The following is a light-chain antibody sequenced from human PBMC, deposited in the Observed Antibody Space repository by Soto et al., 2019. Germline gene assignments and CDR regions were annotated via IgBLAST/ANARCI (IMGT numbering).Light chain of an antibody. V-gene: IGKV1-5*01. Sequence: DIQMTQSPSTLSASVGDRVTITCRASQSITRWLAWYQQKPGQAPKLLIYDASSLESGFPSRFSGSGSGAEFTLTITNLQPDDSATYYCQQYNGYSTFGQGTKVEIK. J-gene: IGKJ1*01. CDR3: QQYNGYST. CDR1: QSITRW. CDR2: DAS.